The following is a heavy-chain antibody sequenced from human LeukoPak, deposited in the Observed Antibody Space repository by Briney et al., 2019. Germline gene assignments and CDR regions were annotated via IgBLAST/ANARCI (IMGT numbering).Heavy chain of an antibody. D-gene: IGHD4-23*01. V-gene: IGHV1-2*04. Sequence: ASVKVSCKASGYTFTGYYMHWVRQAPGQGLEWMGWINPNSGGTNYAQKFQGWVTMTRDTSISTAYMELSRLRSDDTAVYYCAREGPTTGVNFGYWGQGTLVTVSS. CDR3: AREGPTTGVNFGY. J-gene: IGHJ4*02. CDR2: INPNSGGT. CDR1: GYTFTGYY.